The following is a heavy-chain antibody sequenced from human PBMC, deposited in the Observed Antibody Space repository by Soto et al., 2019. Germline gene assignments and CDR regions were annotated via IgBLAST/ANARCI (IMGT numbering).Heavy chain of an antibody. Sequence: PSETLSLTCTVSGGSISSYYWSWIRQPPGKGLEWIGYIYYSGSTNYNPSLKSRVTISVDTSKNQFSLKLSSVTAADTAVYYCAREVWLNDYYYYGMDVWGQGTTVTVS. J-gene: IGHJ6*02. CDR1: GGSISSYY. V-gene: IGHV4-59*01. CDR2: IYYSGST. CDR3: AREVWLNDYYYYGMDV. D-gene: IGHD3-9*01.